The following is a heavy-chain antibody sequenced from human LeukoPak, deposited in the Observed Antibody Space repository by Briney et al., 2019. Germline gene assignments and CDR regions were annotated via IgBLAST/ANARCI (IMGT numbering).Heavy chain of an antibody. J-gene: IGHJ3*02. CDR1: GFTFDDYA. CDR3: AKGVRITMIRGAFDI. V-gene: IGHV3-9*01. CDR2: ISWNSGSI. Sequence: GGSLRLSCAASGFTFDDYAMHWVRQAPGKGLEWVSGISWNSGSIAYADSVKGRFPISRDNAKNSLYLQMNSLRPEDTALYYCAKGVRITMIRGAFDIWGQGTMVTVSS. D-gene: IGHD3-10*01.